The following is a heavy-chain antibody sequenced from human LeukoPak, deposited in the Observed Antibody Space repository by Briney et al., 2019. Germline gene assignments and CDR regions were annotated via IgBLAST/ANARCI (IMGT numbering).Heavy chain of an antibody. Sequence: GGSLRLSCAASGFTFSSYAMSWVRQAPGKGLEWVSAISGIGGRTYYADSVKGRFTISRDNSTNTLYLQMNSLRAEDTAVYYCAKDRYNDYYFDYWGQGTLVTVSS. CDR1: GFTFSSYA. CDR3: AKDRYNDYYFDY. V-gene: IGHV3-23*01. D-gene: IGHD3-16*01. J-gene: IGHJ4*02. CDR2: ISGIGGRT.